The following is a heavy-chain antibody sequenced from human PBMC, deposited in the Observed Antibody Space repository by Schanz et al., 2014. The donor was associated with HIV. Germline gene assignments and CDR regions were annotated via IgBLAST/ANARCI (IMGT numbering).Heavy chain of an antibody. Sequence: QVQLMESGGGVVQPGTPLKLSCVGSGFTFNSYGMHWVRQAPGKGLEWVAVISYDGTKKKFADSVKGRFTISRDNSKNTLYLQMKSLRPEDTAVYYCAKDRNHYDSRYRGKGNYYYYYGMDVWGQGTTVTVSS. J-gene: IGHJ6*02. D-gene: IGHD3-22*01. CDR1: GFTFNSYG. CDR3: AKDRNHYDSRYRGKGNYYYYYGMDV. CDR2: ISYDGTKK. V-gene: IGHV3-30*18.